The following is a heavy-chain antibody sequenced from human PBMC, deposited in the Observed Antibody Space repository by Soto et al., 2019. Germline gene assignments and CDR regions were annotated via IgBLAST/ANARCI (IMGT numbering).Heavy chain of an antibody. J-gene: IGHJ3*02. V-gene: IGHV1-3*01. CDR2: INAGNGNT. D-gene: IGHD6-19*01. CDR1: GYTFTSYA. Sequence: ASVKVSCKASGYTFTSYAMHWVRQAPGQRLEWMGWINAGNGNTKYSQKFQGRVTITRDTSASTAYVELSSLRSEDTAVYYCARETPPSGYSSGWYGVGAFDIWGQGTMVTVSS. CDR3: ARETPPSGYSSGWYGVGAFDI.